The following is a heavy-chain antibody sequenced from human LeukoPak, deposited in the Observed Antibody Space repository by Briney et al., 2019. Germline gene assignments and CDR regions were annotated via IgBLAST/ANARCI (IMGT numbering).Heavy chain of an antibody. CDR1: GFTFDDYA. D-gene: IGHD3-22*01. J-gene: IGHJ4*02. Sequence: GGSLRLSCAASGFTFDDYAMHWVRQAPGKGLEWVSGISWNSGSIGYADSVKGRFTISRDNAKNSLYLQMNSLRAEDTASYYCAKGYYYDSSGYPYFDYWGQGTLVTVSS. CDR3: AKGYYYDSSGYPYFDY. CDR2: ISWNSGSI. V-gene: IGHV3-9*01.